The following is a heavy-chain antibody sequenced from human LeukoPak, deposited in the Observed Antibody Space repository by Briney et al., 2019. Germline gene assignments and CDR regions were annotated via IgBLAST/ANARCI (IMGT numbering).Heavy chain of an antibody. J-gene: IGHJ6*02. D-gene: IGHD3-22*01. CDR3: ARHEGDSSGYYSLTYYYYGMDV. V-gene: IGHV5-51*01. CDR2: IFPGDSAT. CDR1: GYSFTSYW. Sequence: KRGESLKISCKGSGYSFTSYWSGWVRQMPGKGLEWMGIIFPGDSATRYSPSFQGQVTISADKSISTAYLQWSSLKASDTAMYYCARHEGDSSGYYSLTYYYYGMDVWGQGTTVTVSS.